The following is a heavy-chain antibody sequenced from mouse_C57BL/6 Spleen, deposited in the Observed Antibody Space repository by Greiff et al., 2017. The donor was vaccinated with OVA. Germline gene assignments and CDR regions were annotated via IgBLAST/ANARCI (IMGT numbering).Heavy chain of an antibody. D-gene: IGHD2-2*01. CDR3: ARRLWLRYAMDY. CDR2: IHPNSGST. Sequence: VQLQQPGAELVKPGASVKLSCKASGYTFTSYWMHWVKQRPGQGLEWIGMIHPNSGSTNYNEKFKSKATLTVDKSSSTAYMQLSSLTSEDSAVYYCARRLWLRYAMDYWGQGTSVTVSS. J-gene: IGHJ4*01. CDR1: GYTFTSYW. V-gene: IGHV1-64*01.